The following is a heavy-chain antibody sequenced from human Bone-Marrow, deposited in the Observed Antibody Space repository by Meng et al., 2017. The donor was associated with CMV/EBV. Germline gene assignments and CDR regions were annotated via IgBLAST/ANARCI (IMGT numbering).Heavy chain of an antibody. D-gene: IGHD3-10*01. CDR2: ISVYNGHT. J-gene: IGHJ6*02. CDR3: ARSGGSGSYFRIGGVGGMDV. V-gene: IGHV1-18*01. Sequence: ASVKVSCKTSGYTFISYGINWVRQAPGQGLEWMGWISVYNGHTNSAQKLQGRVTMTTDTSTSTAYMELSSLRSEDTAVYYCARSGGSGSYFRIGGVGGMDVWGQGTTVTVSS. CDR1: GYTFISYG.